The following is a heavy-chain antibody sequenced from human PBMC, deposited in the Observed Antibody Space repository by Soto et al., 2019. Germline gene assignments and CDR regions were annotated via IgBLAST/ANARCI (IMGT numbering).Heavy chain of an antibody. Sequence: QVQLVQSGAEVKKPGASVKVSCKASGYTFTSYYMHWVRQAPGQGLEWMGIINPSGGSTSYAQKFQSRVNMTRDTSTSTVYMELSSLRSEDTAVYYCAREGYCSGGSCNGDFDYWGQGTLVTVSS. J-gene: IGHJ4*02. D-gene: IGHD2-15*01. CDR2: INPSGGST. V-gene: IGHV1-46*03. CDR1: GYTFTSYY. CDR3: AREGYCSGGSCNGDFDY.